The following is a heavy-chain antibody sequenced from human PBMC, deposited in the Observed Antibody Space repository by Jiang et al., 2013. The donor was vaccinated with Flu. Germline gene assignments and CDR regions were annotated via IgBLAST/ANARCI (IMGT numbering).Heavy chain of an antibody. V-gene: IGHV5-10-1*01. CDR3: ARLYYYDSSGYSPGGWYFDL. Sequence: EWEWGGVDPSDXYTNYSPSFQGHVTISADKSISTAYLQWSSLKASDTAMYYCARLYYYDSSGYSPGGWYFDLWGRGTLVTVSS. D-gene: IGHD3-22*01. J-gene: IGHJ2*01. CDR2: VDPSDXYT.